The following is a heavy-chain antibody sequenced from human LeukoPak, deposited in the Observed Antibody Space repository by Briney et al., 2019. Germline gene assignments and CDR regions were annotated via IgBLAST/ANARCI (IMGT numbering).Heavy chain of an antibody. D-gene: IGHD2-8*01. Sequence: SETLSLTCTVSGGSISSGDYYWSWIRQPPGKGLEWIGYIYYSGSTYYNPSLKSRVTISVDTSKNPFSLKLSSVTAANTAVYYCARTAPHCTNGVCYTSLGYWGQGTLVTVSS. CDR1: GGSISSGDYY. CDR2: IYYSGST. J-gene: IGHJ4*02. CDR3: ARTAPHCTNGVCYTSLGY. V-gene: IGHV4-30-4*08.